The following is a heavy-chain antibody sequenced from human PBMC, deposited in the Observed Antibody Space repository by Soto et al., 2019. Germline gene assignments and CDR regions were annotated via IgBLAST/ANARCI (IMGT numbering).Heavy chain of an antibody. CDR2: IYYSGSA. D-gene: IGHD3-10*01. CDR3: ARGVGFGYYYYHMVL. V-gene: IGHV4-61*01. Sequence: QVQLQESGPGLVKPSETLSLTCTVSGDSVTSVSDYWSWIRQPPGKGLEWIGYIYYSGSADYNPSLGSRVTISIDTSKNQFSLKLTSVTAAGTAVYYCARGVGFGYYYYHMVLWGQGTTVTVSS. J-gene: IGHJ6*02. CDR1: GDSVTSVSDY.